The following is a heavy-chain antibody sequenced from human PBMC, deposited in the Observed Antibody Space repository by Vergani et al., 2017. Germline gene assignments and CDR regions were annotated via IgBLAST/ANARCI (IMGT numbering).Heavy chain of an antibody. CDR2: INPIDSKI. V-gene: IGHV5-51*01. CDR3: TGHVPCGDGACLHFDQ. D-gene: IGHD2-21*01. CDR1: ESSFISNE. J-gene: IGHJ4*02. Sequence: EVMLVQSGAEVKKPGASLKISCKYSESSFISNEIAWVRQMSGKGLQWMGNINPIDSKIAYSPSFQGQAIMSLDKSITTAYLQWRSLKASDTAIYYCTGHVPCGDGACLHFDQWGQGTQVTVSS.